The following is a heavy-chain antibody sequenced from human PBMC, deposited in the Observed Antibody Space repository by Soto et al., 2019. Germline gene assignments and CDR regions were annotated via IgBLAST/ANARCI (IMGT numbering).Heavy chain of an antibody. CDR1: GGSISSYY. D-gene: IGHD3-10*01. CDR2: IYTSGST. J-gene: IGHJ6*02. Sequence: TSETLSLTCTVSGGSISSYYWSWIRQPAGKGLEWIGRIYTSGSTNYNPSLKSRVTMSVDTSKNQFSLKLSSVTAADTAVYYCARENTMVRGVIIRYYYGMDVWGQGTTVTVSS. V-gene: IGHV4-4*07. CDR3: ARENTMVRGVIIRYYYGMDV.